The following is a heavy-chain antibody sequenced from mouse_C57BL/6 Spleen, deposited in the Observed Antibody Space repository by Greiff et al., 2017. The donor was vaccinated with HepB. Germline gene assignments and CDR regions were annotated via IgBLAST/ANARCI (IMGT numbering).Heavy chain of an antibody. V-gene: IGHV5-17*01. CDR1: GFTFSDYG. J-gene: IGHJ4*01. Sequence: EVQLVESGGGLVKPGGSLKLSCAASGFTFSDYGMHWVRQAPEKGLEWVAYISSGSSTIYYADTVKGRFTISRDNAENTLFLQMTSLRSEDTAMYYCARSGSSYGYAMDYWGQGTSVTVSS. D-gene: IGHD1-1*01. CDR3: ARSGSSYGYAMDY. CDR2: ISSGSSTI.